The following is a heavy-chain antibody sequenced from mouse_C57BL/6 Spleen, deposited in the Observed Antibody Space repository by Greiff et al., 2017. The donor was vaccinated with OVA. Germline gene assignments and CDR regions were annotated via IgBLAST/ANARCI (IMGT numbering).Heavy chain of an antibody. Sequence: EVKLVESGGGLVKPGGSLKLSCAASGFTFSDYGMHWVRQAPEKGLEWVAYISSGSSTIYYADTVKGRFTISRDNAKNTLFLQMTSLRSEDTAMXYCARNGYYWGAMDYWGQGTSVTFSS. CDR3: ARNGYYWGAMDY. V-gene: IGHV5-17*01. CDR1: GFTFSDYG. CDR2: ISSGSSTI. D-gene: IGHD2-3*01. J-gene: IGHJ4*01.